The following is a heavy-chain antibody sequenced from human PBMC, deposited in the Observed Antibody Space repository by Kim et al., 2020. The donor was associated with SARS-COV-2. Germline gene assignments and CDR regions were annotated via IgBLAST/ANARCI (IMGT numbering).Heavy chain of an antibody. V-gene: IGHV3-7*03. D-gene: IGHD1-1*01. Sequence: GGSLRLSCAASGFTFTAYWMIWVRQAPGKGLEWVATIKQDGSETHYVDSVRGRFTISRDNTKNSLYLQMDSLRAEDTAVYFCAGGRGWVLDSWGQGTLVTVST. CDR2: IKQDGSET. CDR3: AGGRGWVLDS. CDR1: GFTFTAYW. J-gene: IGHJ4*02.